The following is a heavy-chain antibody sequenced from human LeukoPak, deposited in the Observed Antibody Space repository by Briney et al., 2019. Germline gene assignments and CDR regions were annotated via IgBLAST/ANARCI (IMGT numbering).Heavy chain of an antibody. CDR2: IKQDGSEK. Sequence: GGSLRLSCAASGFTFSSYWMSWVRQAPGKGLEWVANIKQDGSEKNYVDSVEGRFTISRDNAKNSLYLQMNTLRAEDTAVYYCAREGYYYGSGRSSFDYWGQGTLVTVSS. D-gene: IGHD3-10*01. CDR3: AREGYYYGSGRSSFDY. CDR1: GFTFSSYW. V-gene: IGHV3-7*01. J-gene: IGHJ4*02.